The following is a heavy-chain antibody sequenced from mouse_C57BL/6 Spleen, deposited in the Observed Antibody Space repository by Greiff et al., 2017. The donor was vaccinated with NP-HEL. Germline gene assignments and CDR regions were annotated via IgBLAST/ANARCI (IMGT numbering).Heavy chain of an antibody. Sequence: VMLVESGPGLVAPSQSLSITCTVSGFSLTSYGVSWVRQPPGKGLEWLGVIWGDGSTNYHSALISRLSISKDNSKSQVFLKLNSLQTDDTATYYCAKSAMMVTPPYAAMDYWGQGTSVTVSS. D-gene: IGHD2-3*01. J-gene: IGHJ4*01. CDR3: AKSAMMVTPPYAAMDY. CDR2: IWGDGST. V-gene: IGHV2-3*01. CDR1: GFSLTSYG.